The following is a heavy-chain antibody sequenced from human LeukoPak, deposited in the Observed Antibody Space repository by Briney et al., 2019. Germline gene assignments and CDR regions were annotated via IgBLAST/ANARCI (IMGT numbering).Heavy chain of an antibody. CDR1: GYTFTGYY. D-gene: IGHD3-16*01. J-gene: IGHJ4*02. CDR2: INPNSGGT. Sequence: ASVKASCKASGYTFTGYYMHWVRQAPGQGLEWMGRINPNSGGTNYAQKSQGRVTMTRDTSISTADMELSRLRSDDTAVYYCARLGQGKEIGYWGQGTLVTVSS. CDR3: ARLGQGKEIGY. V-gene: IGHV1-2*06.